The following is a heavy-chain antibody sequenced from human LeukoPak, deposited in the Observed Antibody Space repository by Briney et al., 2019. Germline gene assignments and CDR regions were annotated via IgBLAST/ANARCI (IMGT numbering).Heavy chain of an antibody. CDR2: IIPIFGTA. CDR1: GGTFSSYA. CDR3: AGYSSSRDAFDI. J-gene: IGHJ3*02. V-gene: IGHV1-69*05. D-gene: IGHD6-6*01. Sequence: SVKVSCKASGGTFSSYAISWVRQAPGQGLEWMGGIIPIFGTANYAQKFQGRVTITTDESTSTAYMELSSLRSEDTAVYYCAGYSSSRDAFDIWGQGTMVTVSS.